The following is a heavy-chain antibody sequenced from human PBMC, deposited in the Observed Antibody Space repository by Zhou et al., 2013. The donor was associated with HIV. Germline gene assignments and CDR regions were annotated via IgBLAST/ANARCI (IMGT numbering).Heavy chain of an antibody. V-gene: IGHV1-58*02. Sequence: QMQLVQSGPEVKKPGTSVKVSCKASGVTLISSVIQWVRQARGQRPEWIGWIVVGSGNTHHAQRFQERVTITRDMSTSTVYMELSSLRSEDTAIYYCARDALYCSSPLCSYYYYYMDVWGGGTTVTVSS. CDR2: IVVGSGNT. CDR1: GVTLISSV. J-gene: IGHJ6*03. D-gene: IGHD2-2*01. CDR3: ARDALYCSSPLCSYYYYYMDV.